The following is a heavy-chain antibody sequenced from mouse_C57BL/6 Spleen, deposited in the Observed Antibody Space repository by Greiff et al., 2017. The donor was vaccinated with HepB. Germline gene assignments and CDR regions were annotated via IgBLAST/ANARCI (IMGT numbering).Heavy chain of an antibody. V-gene: IGHV1-82*01. CDR3: ARSGLPDFDY. CDR1: GYAFSSSW. Sequence: QVQLQQSGPELVKPGASVKISCKASGYAFSSSWMNWVKQRPGKGLEWIGRIYPGDGDTNYNGKFKGKATLTADKSSSTAYMQLSSLTSEDSAVYFCARSGLPDFDYWGQGSTLTVSS. CDR2: IYPGDGDT. D-gene: IGHD2-2*01. J-gene: IGHJ2*01.